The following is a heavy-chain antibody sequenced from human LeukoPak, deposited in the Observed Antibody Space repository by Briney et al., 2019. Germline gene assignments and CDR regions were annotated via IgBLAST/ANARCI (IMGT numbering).Heavy chain of an antibody. V-gene: IGHV3-7*01. CDR1: GFNFGTSA. CDR3: ARGTAGAYDY. J-gene: IGHJ4*02. D-gene: IGHD4/OR15-4a*01. Sequence: GGSLRLSCAASGFNFGTSAMTWVRQAPGKGLEWVANIRPDGNDRYLVDSARGRFTISRDNAKNSLYLQMNSLRAEDTAMYYCARGTAGAYDYWGQGTLVTVSS. CDR2: IRPDGNDR.